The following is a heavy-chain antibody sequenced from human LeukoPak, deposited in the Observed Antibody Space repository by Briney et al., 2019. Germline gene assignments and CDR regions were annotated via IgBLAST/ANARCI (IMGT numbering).Heavy chain of an antibody. D-gene: IGHD3-10*01. Sequence: ASVKVSCKASGYTLTGYYIHWVRQAPGQGPEWMGWITPNSGITEYAQKFQGRLTMTRDTSTSISTAHMELSGLTSADPALYYCAMDGSGRPSYYYYMDVWGTGTTVTVSS. J-gene: IGHJ6*03. CDR2: ITPNSGIT. CDR3: AMDGSGRPSYYYYMDV. CDR1: GYTLTGYY. V-gene: IGHV1-2*02.